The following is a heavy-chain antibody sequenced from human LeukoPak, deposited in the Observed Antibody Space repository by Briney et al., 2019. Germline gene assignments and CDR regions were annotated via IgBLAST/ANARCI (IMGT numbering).Heavy chain of an antibody. J-gene: IGHJ6*03. CDR3: ARGEIAAVYYYMDV. CDR2: IYYSGST. CDR1: GGSISSSSYY. V-gene: IGHV4-39*07. Sequence: SETLSLTCTVSGGSISSSSYYWGWIRQPPGKGLEWIGSIYYSGSTYYNPSLKSRVTISVDTSKNQFSLRLSSVTAADTAVYYCARGEIAAVYYYMDVWGKGTTVTVSS. D-gene: IGHD6-13*01.